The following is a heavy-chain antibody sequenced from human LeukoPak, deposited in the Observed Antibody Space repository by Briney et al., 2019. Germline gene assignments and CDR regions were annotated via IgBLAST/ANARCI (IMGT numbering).Heavy chain of an antibody. V-gene: IGHV3-74*01. CDR3: ARGTYYRSFDL. J-gene: IGHJ4*02. D-gene: IGHD4-11*01. Sequence: GGSLRLSCAASGFTFCSYWMHWVRHAPGKGLVWVSRISGDGSTTSYADSVKGRFTISRDNAKNTLHLQMNSLRVEDTSVYYCARGTYYRSFDLWGQGTLVTVSS. CDR1: GFTFCSYW. CDR2: ISGDGSTT.